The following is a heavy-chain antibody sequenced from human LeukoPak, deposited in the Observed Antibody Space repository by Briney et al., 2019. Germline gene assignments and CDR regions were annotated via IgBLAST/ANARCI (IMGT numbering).Heavy chain of an antibody. CDR3: ARGIGVDTAMAPPQFY. V-gene: IGHV1-46*01. J-gene: IGHJ4*02. Sequence: GASVKVSCKASGYTFTSYYMHWVRQAPGQGLEWMGIINPSGGSTSYAQKFQGRVTMTRDMSTSTVYMELSSLRSEDTAVYYCARGIGVDTAMAPPQFYWGQGTLVTVSS. D-gene: IGHD5-18*01. CDR1: GYTFTSYY. CDR2: INPSGGST.